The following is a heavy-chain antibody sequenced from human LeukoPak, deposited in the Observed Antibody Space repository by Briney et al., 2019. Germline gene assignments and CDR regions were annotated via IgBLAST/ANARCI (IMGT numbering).Heavy chain of an antibody. D-gene: IGHD2-8*01. CDR2: IDPSGGRT. CDR1: GYTFTTYY. Sequence: GASVKVSCKASGYTFTTYYMHWVRQAPGQGLEWMGIIDPSGGRTVYAQTFQGRVTMTRDMSTSTVYMELSSLRSEDTAVYYCSCTNGLRVDYWGQGTLVTVSS. CDR3: SCTNGLRVDY. V-gene: IGHV1-46*01. J-gene: IGHJ4*02.